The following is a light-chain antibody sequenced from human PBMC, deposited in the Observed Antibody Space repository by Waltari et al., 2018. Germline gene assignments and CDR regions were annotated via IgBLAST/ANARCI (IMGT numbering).Light chain of an antibody. CDR1: QSVGRS. V-gene: IGKV3-20*01. J-gene: IGKJ1*01. CDR2: DAS. Sequence: CRASQSVGRSLAWYQQKPGQAPRLLIFDASNRATAIPERFSGSGSGTDFSLTISRLEPEDCAVYYCQMYVRLPVTFGQGTKVEIK. CDR3: QMYVRLPVT.